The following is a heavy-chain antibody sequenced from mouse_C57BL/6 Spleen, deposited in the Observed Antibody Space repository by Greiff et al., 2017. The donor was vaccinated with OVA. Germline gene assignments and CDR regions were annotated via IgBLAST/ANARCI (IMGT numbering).Heavy chain of an antibody. J-gene: IGHJ2*01. CDR3: ARGSRSSNFDY. D-gene: IGHD2-14*01. V-gene: IGHV5-17*01. CDR1: GFTFSDYG. Sequence: EVKVEESGGGLVKPGGSLKLSCAASGFTFSDYGMHWVRQAPEKGLEWVAYISSGSSTIYYADTVKGRFTISRDNAKNTLFLQMTSLRSEDTAMYYCARGSRSSNFDYWGQGTTLTVSS. CDR2: ISSGSSTI.